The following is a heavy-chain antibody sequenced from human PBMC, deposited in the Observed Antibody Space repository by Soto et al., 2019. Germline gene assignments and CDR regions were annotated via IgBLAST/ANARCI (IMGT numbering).Heavy chain of an antibody. CDR2: ITINGNT. V-gene: IGHV4-4*07. CDR3: ARETGENWTYEAH. Sequence: SETLSLTCRVSGAYISDFAWSRIRQPAGKGLEWIGRITINGNTQKNPSFKSRVTMSIDTSRNHFSLNLQSATAADTALYYCARETGENWTYEAHGGPGTLVTVSS. J-gene: IGHJ1*01. D-gene: IGHD1-7*01. CDR1: GAYISDFA.